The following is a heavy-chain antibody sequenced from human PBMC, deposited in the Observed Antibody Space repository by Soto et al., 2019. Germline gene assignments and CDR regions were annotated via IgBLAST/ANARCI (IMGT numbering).Heavy chain of an antibody. V-gene: IGHV3-23*01. CDR2: ISGSGGSP. D-gene: IGHD1-26*01. J-gene: IGHJ4*02. Sequence: GSLRLSCAASGFSFRTYTMSWVRQAPGKGLEWLSVISGSGGSPSYADSVQGRFVISRDNARNTLYLHINSLRAEDTAMYYCAKARCTTTDCYVPDYWGRGTLVTVSS. CDR1: GFSFRTYT. CDR3: AKARCTTTDCYVPDY.